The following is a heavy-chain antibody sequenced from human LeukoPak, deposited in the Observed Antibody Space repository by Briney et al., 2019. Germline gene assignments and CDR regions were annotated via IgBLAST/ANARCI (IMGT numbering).Heavy chain of an antibody. CDR2: IYWNDGK. V-gene: IGHV2-5*01. J-gene: IGHJ4*02. CDR3: AHRQVGSYSGYV. D-gene: IGHD5-12*01. Sequence: SGPTLVNPTQTLTLTCTFSGFSLSTSGGGGAWVRQPPGKALEWLGLIYWNDGKPDRPSLKSRLTITKDTSKNQVVLTMTNMDPVDTATYYCAHRQVGSYSGYVWGQGALVTVSS. CDR1: GFSLSTSGGG.